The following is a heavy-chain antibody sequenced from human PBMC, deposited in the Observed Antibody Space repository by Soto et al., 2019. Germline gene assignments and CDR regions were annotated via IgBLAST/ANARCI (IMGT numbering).Heavy chain of an antibody. CDR3: ATEAGGLEVGGGGYFDS. CDR1: GGTFSSY. Sequence: QVQLVQSGAEVKKPGSSVKVSCKASGGTFSSYFSWVRQAPGQGLEWMGGIIPTFVPANLAPKFQGRVTIPADESTRTAYMELCSLRSDDTAMCYCATEAGGLEVGGGGYFDSWGQGTLVTVSP. CDR2: IIPTFVPA. V-gene: IGHV1-69*12. D-gene: IGHD1-1*01. J-gene: IGHJ4*02.